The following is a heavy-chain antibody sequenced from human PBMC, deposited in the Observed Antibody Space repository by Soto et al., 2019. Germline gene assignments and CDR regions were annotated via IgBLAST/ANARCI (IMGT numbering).Heavy chain of an antibody. CDR2: IVPLLGTA. CDR3: ARDRGSQHWYFGV. CDR1: GDIFSSYP. D-gene: IGHD1-1*01. V-gene: IGHV1-69*01. J-gene: IGHJ2*01. Sequence: QVQLVQSGAEVKKPGSSVKVSCKASGDIFSSYPFSWVRQAPGQGLEWMGGIVPLLGTADYAQKFQDRVTITAYDSTSTVYRELSSLRSDDMAVYYCARDRGSQHWYFGVWGRGTLVSVSS.